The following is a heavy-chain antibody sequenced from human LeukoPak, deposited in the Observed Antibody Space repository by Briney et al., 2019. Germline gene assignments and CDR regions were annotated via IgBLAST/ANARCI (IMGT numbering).Heavy chain of an antibody. D-gene: IGHD3-10*01. CDR3: AKAAGSGSHYNGVVDY. CDR1: GFTFYDYL. V-gene: IGHV3-9*01. J-gene: IGHJ4*02. CDR2: ICWNSGSI. Sequence: SLRHSCAASGFTFYDYLVHWVRPAPGEGLEWVSYICWNSGSIGYADSVKGRFIISRDNAKNSLYLQMNSLRAEDTAFYYCAKAAGSGSHYNGVVDYWGQGTQVTVSS.